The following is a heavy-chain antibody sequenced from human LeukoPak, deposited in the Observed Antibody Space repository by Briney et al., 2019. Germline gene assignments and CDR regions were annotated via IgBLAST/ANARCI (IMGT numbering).Heavy chain of an antibody. Sequence: SDTLSLTCTVSGGSISSYYWSWIRQPPGKGLEWSGYIYYSGSTNYNPSLKSRVTISVDTSKNQYSLKLSSVTAADTAVYYCARAGYYYDSTRAFDIWGQGTMVTVSS. CDR2: IYYSGST. V-gene: IGHV4-59*07. CDR1: GGSISSYY. D-gene: IGHD3-22*01. J-gene: IGHJ3*02. CDR3: ARAGYYYDSTRAFDI.